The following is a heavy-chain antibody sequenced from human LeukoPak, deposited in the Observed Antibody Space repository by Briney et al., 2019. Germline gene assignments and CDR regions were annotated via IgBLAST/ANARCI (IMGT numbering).Heavy chain of an antibody. CDR3: ARKLDTMIAVVVTYYFDY. V-gene: IGHV3-23*01. Sequence: GGSLRLSCTVSGFTLSSYEMTWFRQAPGKGLEWVSSIGYGGADSHYADSVKGRFTISRDNSKNTLYLQMNSLRAEDTALYYCARKLDTMIAVVVTYYFDYWGQGTLVTVSS. CDR2: IGYGGADS. J-gene: IGHJ4*02. CDR1: GFTLSSYE. D-gene: IGHD3-22*01.